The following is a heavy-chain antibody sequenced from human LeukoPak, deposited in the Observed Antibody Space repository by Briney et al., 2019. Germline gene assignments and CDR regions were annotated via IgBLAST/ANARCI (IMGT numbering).Heavy chain of an antibody. CDR2: IYYSGST. CDR3: ARHHQVSGYCSSTSCRDWFDP. D-gene: IGHD2-2*01. J-gene: IGHJ5*02. CDR1: GGSISSYY. V-gene: IGHV4-59*08. Sequence: PSETLSLTCTVSGGSISSYYWSWIRQPPGKGLEWIGYIYYSGSTNYNPSLNSRVTISVDTSKNQFSLKLSSVTAADTAVYYCARHHQVSGYCSSTSCRDWFDPWGQGTLVTVSS.